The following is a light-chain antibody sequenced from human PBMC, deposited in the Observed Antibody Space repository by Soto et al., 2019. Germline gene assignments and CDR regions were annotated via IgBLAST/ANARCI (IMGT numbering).Light chain of an antibody. J-gene: IGKJ4*01. Sequence: EIVLTQSPATLSLSPGERASLSCRASQSVSTYLAWYQQKPGQAPRLLIYDASNRATGVPVRFSGSGSGTDFTLNISSLEPEDFAVYYCQQRSNWPPLTFGGGTKVEIK. CDR3: QQRSNWPPLT. V-gene: IGKV3-11*01. CDR2: DAS. CDR1: QSVSTY.